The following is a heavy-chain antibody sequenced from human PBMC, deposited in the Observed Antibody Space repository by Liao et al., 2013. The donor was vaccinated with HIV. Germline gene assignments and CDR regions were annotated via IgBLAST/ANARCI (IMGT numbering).Heavy chain of an antibody. CDR1: GGSISSYY. D-gene: IGHD3-3*01. V-gene: IGHV4-4*07. Sequence: QVQLQESGSGLVKPSETLSLTCTVSGGSISSYYWSWIRQPAGKGLEWIGRIYSSGSANYNPSLKSRVIMSVDRSKNQFSLKLRSVTAADTAVYYCARTDQYYDFWNGYENWFDPWGQGTLVTVSS. J-gene: IGHJ5*02. CDR3: ARTDQYYDFWNGYENWFDP. CDR2: IYSSGSA.